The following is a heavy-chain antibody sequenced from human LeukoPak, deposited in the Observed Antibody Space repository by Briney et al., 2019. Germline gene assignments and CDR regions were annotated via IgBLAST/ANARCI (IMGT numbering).Heavy chain of an antibody. Sequence: SETLSLTCTVSGGSISSYYWSWIRQPPGKGLEWIGYIYYSGSTNYNPSLKSRVTISVDTSKNQFSLKLSSVTATDTAVYYCARVGFGGYSGSYYFDYWGQGTLVTVSS. CDR3: ARVGFGGYSGSYYFDY. CDR2: IYYSGST. V-gene: IGHV4-59*01. J-gene: IGHJ4*02. CDR1: GGSISSYY. D-gene: IGHD5-12*01.